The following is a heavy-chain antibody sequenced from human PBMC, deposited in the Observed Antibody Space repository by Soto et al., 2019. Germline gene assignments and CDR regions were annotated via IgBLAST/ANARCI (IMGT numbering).Heavy chain of an antibody. V-gene: IGHV5-51*01. CDR1: GYSFTNYW. CDR3: ARQKDSSGYYPTLDY. D-gene: IGHD3-22*01. J-gene: IGHJ4*02. CDR2: IYPGDSDT. Sequence: GESLKISCKASGYSFTNYWIGWVRQMPGKGLEWVGIIYPGDSDTRYSPSFQGQVTISADKSISTSYLQWSSLKASDTAMYYCARQKDSSGYYPTLDYWGQGTRVTVS.